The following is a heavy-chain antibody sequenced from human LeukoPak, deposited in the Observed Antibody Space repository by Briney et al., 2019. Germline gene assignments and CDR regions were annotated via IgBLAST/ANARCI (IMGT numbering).Heavy chain of an antibody. Sequence: PGGSLRLSCAASGFTFDDYAMHWVRQAPGKGLEWVSGISWNSGSIGYVDSVKGRFTISRDNAKNSLYLQMNSLRAEDTALYYCAKDSPYSSSWYNPTNWYFDLWGRGTLVTVSS. CDR2: ISWNSGSI. CDR3: AKDSPYSSSWYNPTNWYFDL. V-gene: IGHV3-9*01. CDR1: GFTFDDYA. D-gene: IGHD6-13*01. J-gene: IGHJ2*01.